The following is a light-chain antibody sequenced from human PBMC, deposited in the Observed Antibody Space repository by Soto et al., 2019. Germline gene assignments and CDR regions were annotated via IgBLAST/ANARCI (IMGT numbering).Light chain of an antibody. CDR1: SGSVSTNNY. CDR2: KTN. V-gene: IGLV8-61*01. J-gene: IGLJ3*02. CDR3: LLFMSSGISV. Sequence: QTVVTQEPSFSVSPGGTVTLTCGLTSGSVSTNNYPSWYQQTPGQAPRTLIYKTNTRTSGVPDRFSGSILGNRAALTITGAQADDESDYYCLLFMSSGISVFGGGTQLTVL.